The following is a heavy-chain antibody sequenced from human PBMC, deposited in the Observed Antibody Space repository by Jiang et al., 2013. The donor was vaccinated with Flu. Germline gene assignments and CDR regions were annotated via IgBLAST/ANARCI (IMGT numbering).Heavy chain of an antibody. V-gene: IGHV1-69*01. CDR1: GGTFSSYA. J-gene: IGHJ6*03. D-gene: IGHD5-18*01. Sequence: SGAEVKKPGSSVKVSCKASGGTFSSYAISWVRLAPGQGLEWMGGIVPLFGTANYAQKFQGRVTITADESMSTAYMELSSLRSEDTAVYYCARPHYVDTARTYYMDVWGKGTTVTVSS. CDR3: ARPHYVDTARTYYMDV. CDR2: IVPLFGTA.